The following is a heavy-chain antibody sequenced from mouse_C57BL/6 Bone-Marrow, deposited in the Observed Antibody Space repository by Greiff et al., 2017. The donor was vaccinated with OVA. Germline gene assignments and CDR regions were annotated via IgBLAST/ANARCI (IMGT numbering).Heavy chain of an antibody. CDR2: IDPETGGT. J-gene: IGHJ4*01. D-gene: IGHD2-5*01. CDR1: GYTFTDYE. Sequence: VQLQQSGAELVRPGASVTLSCTASGYTFTDYEMHWVKQTPVHGLEWIGAIDPETGGTAYNQTFKGKAILTADKSSSTAYMERCSLTSEDSAVYYGTRGYSNYYAMDYWGQGTSVTVSS. V-gene: IGHV1-15*01. CDR3: TRGYSNYYAMDY.